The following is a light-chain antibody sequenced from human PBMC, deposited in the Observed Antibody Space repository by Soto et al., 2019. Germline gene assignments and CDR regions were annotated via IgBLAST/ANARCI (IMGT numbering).Light chain of an antibody. J-gene: IGKJ4*01. CDR3: QQYDNLLT. CDR1: QDISNY. CDR2: DAS. Sequence: DIQMTQSPSSLSASVGDRVTITCQASQDISNYLNWYQQKPGKAPKLLIYDASNLETGVQSGFSGSGYGTDFTFTISSLQPEDVATYYCQQYDNLLTFGGGTKVEIK. V-gene: IGKV1-33*01.